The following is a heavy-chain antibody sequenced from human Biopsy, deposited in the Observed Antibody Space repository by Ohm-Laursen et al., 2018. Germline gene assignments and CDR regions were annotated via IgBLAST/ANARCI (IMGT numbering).Heavy chain of an antibody. V-gene: IGHV4-59*07. J-gene: IGHJ3*01. Sequence: SDTLSLTCPVSGGSIRSDYWSWIRQSPRKGLEWIGHISGRGATNYNPSLRGRVTIPVDTSKNRFSLKLSPVTAADTAVFFCARLYRLDDYWNDDPPDAFDVWGQGTMVTVSS. D-gene: IGHD3-3*01. CDR2: ISGRGAT. CDR1: GGSIRSDY. CDR3: ARLYRLDDYWNDDPPDAFDV.